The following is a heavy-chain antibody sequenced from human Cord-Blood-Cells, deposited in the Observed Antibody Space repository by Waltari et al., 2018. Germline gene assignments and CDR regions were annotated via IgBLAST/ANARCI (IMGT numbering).Heavy chain of an antibody. Sequence: EVQPVESGGGLIQLGGSLRLSCAACGFTVSSNYMFWVRQAPGKGLEWVSVIYGGGRTYYADSVKGRFTISRDNSKNTLYLQMNSLRAEDTAVYYCASGPKSYWYFDLWGRGTLVTVSS. CDR3: ASGPKSYWYFDL. CDR2: IYGGGRT. CDR1: GFTVSSNY. J-gene: IGHJ2*01. V-gene: IGHV3-53*01.